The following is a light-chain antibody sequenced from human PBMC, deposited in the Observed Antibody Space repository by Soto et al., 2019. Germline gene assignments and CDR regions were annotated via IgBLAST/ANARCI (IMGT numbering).Light chain of an antibody. CDR2: AAS. CDR3: QQTDSTPQT. Sequence: DIQMTQSPSSLSASVGDRVTISCRASQSIRNYVSWCQQKPGTAPKLLIRAASTLQSGVPSRFSGSGSGTDFTLTISSLQIEDFATYFCQQTDSTPQTFGQGINVEI. CDR1: QSIRNY. V-gene: IGKV1-39*01. J-gene: IGKJ1*01.